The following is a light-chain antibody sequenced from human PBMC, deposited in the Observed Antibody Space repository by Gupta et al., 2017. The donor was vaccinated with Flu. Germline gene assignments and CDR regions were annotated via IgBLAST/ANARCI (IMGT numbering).Light chain of an antibody. J-gene: IGLJ3*02. V-gene: IGLV1-44*01. CDR3: AAWDDSLKGV. Sequence: SVLTQPPSASGTPGQRVTISCSGSSSNIGSNTVNWYQQLPGRAPKLLIYSNNQRPSGVPDPFSGSKSGTSASLAISGLQSEDEADYYCAAWDDSLKGVFGGGTKLTVL. CDR1: SSNIGSNT. CDR2: SNN.